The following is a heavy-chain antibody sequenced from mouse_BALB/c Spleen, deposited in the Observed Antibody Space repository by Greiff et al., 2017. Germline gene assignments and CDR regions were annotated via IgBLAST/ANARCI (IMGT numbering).Heavy chain of an antibody. D-gene: IGHD2-3*01. CDR3: ARRGDGYFPAWFAY. CDR2: INPSTGYT. Sequence: QVQLQQSGAELAKPGASVKMSCKASGYTFTSYWMHWVKQRPGQGLEWIGYINPSTGYTEYNQKFKDKATLTADKSSSTAYMQLSSLTSEDSAVYYYARRGDGYFPAWFAYWGQGTLVTVSA. V-gene: IGHV1-7*01. J-gene: IGHJ3*01. CDR1: GYTFTSYW.